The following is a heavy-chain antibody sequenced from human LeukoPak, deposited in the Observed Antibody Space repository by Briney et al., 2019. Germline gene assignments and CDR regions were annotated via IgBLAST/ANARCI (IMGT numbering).Heavy chain of an antibody. CDR1: GYTFTSYG. D-gene: IGHD4-11*01. Sequence: RASVTVSCTASGYTFTSYGVSWVRQAPGQGLEWMGWISAYNGNTNYAQKLQGRVTMTTDTSTSTAYMELRSLRSDDTAVYYCARDAVTIDYYYYGMDVWGQRTTVTVSS. V-gene: IGHV1-18*01. CDR2: ISAYNGNT. CDR3: ARDAVTIDYYYYGMDV. J-gene: IGHJ6*02.